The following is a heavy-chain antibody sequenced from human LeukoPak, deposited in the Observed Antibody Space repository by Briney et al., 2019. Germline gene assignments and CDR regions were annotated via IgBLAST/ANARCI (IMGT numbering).Heavy chain of an antibody. CDR3: ASLGTYSATYYFDY. CDR2: IYYGGST. D-gene: IGHD1-26*01. CDR1: GGSIRSSSYY. V-gene: IGHV4-39*02. Sequence: SETLSLTCTVSGGSIRSSSYYWGWIRQPPGKGLEWIGTIYYGGSTYYNPSLRSRVTISVDTSKNHFSLKLTSVTAADAAVYYCASLGTYSATYYFDYWGRGTLVTVSP. J-gene: IGHJ4*02.